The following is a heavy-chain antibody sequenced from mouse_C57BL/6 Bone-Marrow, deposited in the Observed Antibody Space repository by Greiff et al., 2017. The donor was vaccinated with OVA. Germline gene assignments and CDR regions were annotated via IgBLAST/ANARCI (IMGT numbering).Heavy chain of an antibody. CDR1: GFTFSDYG. J-gene: IGHJ2*01. D-gene: IGHD2-4*01. V-gene: IGHV5-17*01. CDR3: ARSDYDYFDY. CDR2: ISSGSSTI. Sequence: EVKLMESGGGLVKPGGSLKLSCAASGFTFSDYGMHWVSQAPEQGLEWVAYISSGSSTINYADTVKGRFTISRDNAKNTLCLQMTRLRSEDTAMYYCARSDYDYFDYWGQGTALTVSS.